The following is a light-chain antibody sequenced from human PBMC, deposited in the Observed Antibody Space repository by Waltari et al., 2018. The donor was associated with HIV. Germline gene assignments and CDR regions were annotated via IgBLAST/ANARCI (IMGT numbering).Light chain of an antibody. Sequence: QSVLTQPPSVPAAPGQKVSISCSGSSSNIGNHYVSWYQQFPGTAPKLLIYDNNKRPSGIPDRLSGSKSGTSATLGVTGLQTGDEADYYCGTWDSSLRAVVFGGGTKLTVL. CDR3: GTWDSSLRAVV. CDR2: DNN. CDR1: SSNIGNHY. J-gene: IGLJ2*01. V-gene: IGLV1-51*01.